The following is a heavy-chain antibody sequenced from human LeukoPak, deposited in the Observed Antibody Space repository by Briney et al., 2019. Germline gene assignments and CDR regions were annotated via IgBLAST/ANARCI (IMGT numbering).Heavy chain of an antibody. D-gene: IGHD5-24*01. CDR1: GGSFSGYY. CDR3: ARIGPRGGYNY. Sequence: SETLSLTCAVYGGSFSGYYWSWIRQPPGKGLEWIGEINHSGSTNYNPSLKSRVTISVDTSMNQFSLKLSSVTAADTAVYYCARIGPRGGYNYWGQGTLVTVSS. V-gene: IGHV4-34*01. CDR2: INHSGST. J-gene: IGHJ4*02.